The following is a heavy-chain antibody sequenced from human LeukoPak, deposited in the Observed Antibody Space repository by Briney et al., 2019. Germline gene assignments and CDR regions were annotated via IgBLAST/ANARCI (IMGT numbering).Heavy chain of an antibody. V-gene: IGHV4-34*01. CDR3: ARGPGGDY. D-gene: IGHD1-1*01. Sequence: SETLSLTCAVYGGSFSGYYWSWIRQPPGKGLEWIGEINHSGSTNYNPSLKSRVAVSVDTSKNQFSLKLSSVTAADTAVYYCARGPGGDYWGQGTLVTVSS. CDR2: INHSGST. CDR1: GGSFSGYY. J-gene: IGHJ4*02.